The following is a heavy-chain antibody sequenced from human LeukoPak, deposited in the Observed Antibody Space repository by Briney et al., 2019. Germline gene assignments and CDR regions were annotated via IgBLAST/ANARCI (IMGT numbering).Heavy chain of an antibody. Sequence: GGSLRLSCAASGFTFSDYSMNWVRQAPGKGLEWVSYISFSVNTKYYGDSVKGRFTISRDNSKNTLYLQMNSLRAEDTAVYYCARSLGEYQLPNFDYWGQGTLVTVSS. D-gene: IGHD2-2*01. CDR3: ARSLGEYQLPNFDY. J-gene: IGHJ4*02. CDR2: ISFSVNTK. CDR1: GFTFSDYS. V-gene: IGHV3-48*01.